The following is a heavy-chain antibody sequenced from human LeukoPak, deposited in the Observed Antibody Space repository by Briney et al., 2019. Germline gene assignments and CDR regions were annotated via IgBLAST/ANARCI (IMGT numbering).Heavy chain of an antibody. V-gene: IGHV4-59*01. CDR1: GGSINSYY. CDR2: IYYSGST. J-gene: IGHJ4*02. CDR3: ARGREGSSWYFDY. D-gene: IGHD6-13*01. Sequence: SETLSLTCTVSGGSINSYYWSWIRQPPGKGLEWIGYIYYSGSTNYNPSLKSRVTISVDTSKNQFSLKLSSVTAADTAVYYCARGREGSSWYFDYWGQGTLVTVSS.